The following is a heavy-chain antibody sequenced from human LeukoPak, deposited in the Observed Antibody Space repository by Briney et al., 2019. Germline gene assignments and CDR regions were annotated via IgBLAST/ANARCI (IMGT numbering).Heavy chain of an antibody. CDR2: ISRSGSNI. V-gene: IGHV3-48*04. Sequence: GGSLRLSCTASGFAFNGYSMNWVRQAPGTGLEWVSYISRSGSNIYYADSVQGRFTISRDNAKNSLYLQMNSLRAEDTALYYCAKDMGKAAAGPFDYWGQGTLVTVSS. CDR1: GFAFNGYS. CDR3: AKDMGKAAAGPFDY. J-gene: IGHJ4*02. D-gene: IGHD6-13*01.